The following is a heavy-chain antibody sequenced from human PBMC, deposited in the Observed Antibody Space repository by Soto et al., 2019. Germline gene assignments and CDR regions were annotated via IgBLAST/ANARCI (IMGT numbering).Heavy chain of an antibody. Sequence: PSETLSLTCTVSCGSISSYYWSWIRQPPGKGLEWIGYIYYSGSTNYNPSLKSRVTISVDTSKNQFSLKLSSVTAADTAVYYCARGGSRREPRPYYYYGMDVWGQGTTVTVSS. CDR2: IYYSGST. CDR1: CGSISSYY. D-gene: IGHD3-16*01. CDR3: ARGGSRREPRPYYYYGMDV. J-gene: IGHJ6*02. V-gene: IGHV4-59*01.